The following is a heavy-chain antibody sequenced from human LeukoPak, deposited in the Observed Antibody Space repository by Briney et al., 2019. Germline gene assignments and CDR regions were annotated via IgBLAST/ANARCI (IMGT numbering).Heavy chain of an antibody. CDR1: GGSFNGYY. CDR2: INHSGST. D-gene: IGHD3-10*01. V-gene: IGHV4-34*01. CDR3: ARGATLAGVGGAGDY. J-gene: IGHJ4*02. Sequence: SETLSLTCAVYGGSFNGYYWNWIRQPPGKGLEWIGEINHSGSTNYNPSLKSRVTISVDTSKNQFSLNLSSVTAADTAVYYCARGATLAGVGGAGDYWGQGTLVTVSS.